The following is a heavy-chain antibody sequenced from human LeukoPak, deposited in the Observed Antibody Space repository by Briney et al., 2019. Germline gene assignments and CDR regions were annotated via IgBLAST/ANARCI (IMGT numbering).Heavy chain of an antibody. J-gene: IGHJ5*01. D-gene: IGHD6-13*01. CDR3: AKDGPEYSTSWYRFDS. CDR2: ISYDGSNK. CDR1: GFTFSSYG. Sequence: GGSLRLSCAASGFTFSSYGMHGVRQAPGKGLEWVAVISYDGSNKYYADSVKGRFTISRDNSKNTLYLQMNSLRAEDTAVYYCAKDGPEYSTSWYRFDSWGEGTLVTVSS. V-gene: IGHV3-30*18.